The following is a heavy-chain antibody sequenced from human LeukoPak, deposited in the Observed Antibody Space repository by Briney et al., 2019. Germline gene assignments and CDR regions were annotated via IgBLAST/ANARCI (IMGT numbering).Heavy chain of an antibody. CDR2: IYHSGST. J-gene: IGHJ5*02. D-gene: IGHD2-2*01. CDR1: GGSISSGGYS. V-gene: IGHV4-30-2*01. Sequence: SETLSLTCAVSGGSISSGGYSWSWIRQPPGKGLEWIGYIYHSGSTYYNPSLKSRVTISVDRSKNQFSLKLSSVTAADTAVYYCARVRYQLPNDSWFDPWGQGTLVTVSS. CDR3: ARVRYQLPNDSWFDP.